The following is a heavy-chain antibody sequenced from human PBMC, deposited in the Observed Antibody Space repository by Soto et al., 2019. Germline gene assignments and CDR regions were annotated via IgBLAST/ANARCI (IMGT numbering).Heavy chain of an antibody. D-gene: IGHD3-3*01. CDR1: GFTFSSYG. J-gene: IGHJ5*02. V-gene: IGHV3-30*18. Sequence: PGGSLRLSCAASGFTFSSYGMHWVRQAPGKGLEWVAVISYDGSNKYYADSVKGRFTISRDNSKNTLYLQMNSLGAEDTAVYYCAKSASLASGYLNWFDPWGQGTLVTVSS. CDR3: AKSASLASGYLNWFDP. CDR2: ISYDGSNK.